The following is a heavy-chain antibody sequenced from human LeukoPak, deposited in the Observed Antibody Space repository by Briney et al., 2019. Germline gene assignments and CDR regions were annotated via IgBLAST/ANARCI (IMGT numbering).Heavy chain of an antibody. CDR3: ARLGIVVVPAAMRHNWFDP. V-gene: IGHV1-2*02. CDR2: INPNSGGT. CDR1: GYTFTGYY. D-gene: IGHD2-2*03. J-gene: IGHJ5*02. Sequence: GASVKVSCKASGYTFTGYYMHWVRQAPGQGLEWVGWINPNSGGTNYAQKFQGRVTMTRDTSISTAYMELSRLRSDDTAVYYCARLGIVVVPAAMRHNWFDPWGQGTLVTVSS.